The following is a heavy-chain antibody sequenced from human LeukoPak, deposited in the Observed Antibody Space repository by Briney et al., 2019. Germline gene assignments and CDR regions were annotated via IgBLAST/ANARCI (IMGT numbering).Heavy chain of an antibody. CDR2: ISTSGTTT. D-gene: IGHD3-10*01. Sequence: GGSLRLSCAASGFTFSDYYMSWIRQAPGKGLKWISYISTSGTTTYYADSVKGRFTISRDDAKNSLYLQMNSLRADDTALYYCARVRGSYSVDYWGQGTLVTVSS. J-gene: IGHJ4*02. V-gene: IGHV3-11*04. CDR3: ARVRGSYSVDY. CDR1: GFTFSDYY.